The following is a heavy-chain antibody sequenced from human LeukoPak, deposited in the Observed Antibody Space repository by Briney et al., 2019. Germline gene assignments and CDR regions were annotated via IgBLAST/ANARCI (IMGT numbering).Heavy chain of an antibody. CDR3: ARDLEAARYYYYYGMDV. CDR1: GFRFSDYS. J-gene: IGHJ6*02. CDR2: IGRSGGTI. Sequence: GGSLRLSCAASGFRFSDYSMNWVRQAPGKGLQWVSYIGRSGGTIFYDDSVKGRFTISRDNAKNSLYLQMNSLRAEDTAVYYCARDLEAARYYYYYGMDVWGQGTTVTVSS. D-gene: IGHD6-6*01. V-gene: IGHV3-48*01.